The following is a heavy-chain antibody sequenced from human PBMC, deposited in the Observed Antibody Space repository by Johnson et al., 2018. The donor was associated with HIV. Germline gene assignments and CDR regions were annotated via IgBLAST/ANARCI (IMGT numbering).Heavy chain of an antibody. CDR2: IHYDGNNK. D-gene: IGHD2-15*01. CDR3: ARGPHEVVVVAAPSAFDI. V-gene: IGHV3-30*02. Sequence: QVQLVESGGGVVQPGGSLRLSCAASAFTFSSYAIHWVRQAPGKGLEWVAFIHYDGNNKYYADSVKGRFTISRDNSKNTLYLQMNSLRAEDTAVYYCARGPHEVVVVAAPSAFDIWGQGTMVTVSS. J-gene: IGHJ3*02. CDR1: AFTFSSYA.